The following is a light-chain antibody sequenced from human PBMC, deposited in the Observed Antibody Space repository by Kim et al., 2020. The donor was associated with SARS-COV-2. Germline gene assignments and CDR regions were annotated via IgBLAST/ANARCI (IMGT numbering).Light chain of an antibody. CDR2: GAS. Sequence: VSPGERATLSCRASQTISSDLAWYHQKPGQAPRLLIYGASARATGIPARFSGSGSGTEFTLTISSLQSEDFAVYYCQQYNNWPLTFGGGTKVDIK. J-gene: IGKJ4*01. CDR1: QTISSD. CDR3: QQYNNWPLT. V-gene: IGKV3-15*01.